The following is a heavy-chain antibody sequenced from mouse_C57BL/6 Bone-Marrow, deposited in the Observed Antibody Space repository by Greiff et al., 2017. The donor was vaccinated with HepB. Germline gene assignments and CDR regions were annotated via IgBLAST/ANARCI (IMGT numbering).Heavy chain of an antibody. CDR2: IYPGDGDT. CDR3: ARRSVVARYFDV. CDR1: GYAFSSYW. D-gene: IGHD1-1*01. J-gene: IGHJ1*03. Sequence: QVQLKESGAELVKPGASVKISCKASGYAFSSYWMNWVKQRPGKGLEWIGQIYPGDGDTNYNGKFKGKATLTADKSSSTAYMQLSSLTSEDSAVYFCARRSVVARYFDVWGTGTTVTVSS. V-gene: IGHV1-80*01.